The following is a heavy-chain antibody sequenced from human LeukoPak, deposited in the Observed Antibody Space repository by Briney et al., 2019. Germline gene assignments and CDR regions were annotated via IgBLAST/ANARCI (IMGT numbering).Heavy chain of an antibody. CDR3: ARCAEGSSSPLDY. Sequence: PSETLSLTCTVSGGSISSSSYYWGWIRQPPGKGLEWIGSIYYSGSTYYNPSLKSRVTISVDTSKNQFSPKLSSVTAADTAVYYCARCAEGSSSPLDYWGQGTLVTVSS. D-gene: IGHD6-6*01. CDR2: IYYSGST. CDR1: GGSISSSSYY. J-gene: IGHJ4*02. V-gene: IGHV4-39*07.